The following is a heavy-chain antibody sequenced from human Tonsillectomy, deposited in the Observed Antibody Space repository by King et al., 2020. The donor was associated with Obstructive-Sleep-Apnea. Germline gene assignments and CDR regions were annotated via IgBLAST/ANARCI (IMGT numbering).Heavy chain of an antibody. V-gene: IGHV5-10-1*01. CDR1: GYSFTSYW. CDR3: ARLNGAGSRYYFDY. J-gene: IGHJ4*02. CDR2: IDPSDSYT. Sequence: QLVRSGAEVKKPGDSLRISCKVSGYSFTSYWINWVRQMPGKGLEWMGRIDPSDSYTNYSPSFQGHVIISTDKSISTAYLQWGGLKASDTAMYYCARLNGAGSRYYFDYWGQGTLVTVSS. D-gene: IGHD2-8*01.